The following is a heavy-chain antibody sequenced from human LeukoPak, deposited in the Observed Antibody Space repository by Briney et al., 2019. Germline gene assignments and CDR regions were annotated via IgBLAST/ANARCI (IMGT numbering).Heavy chain of an antibody. CDR2: ISWNSGSL. CDR1: GFTFSSYE. D-gene: IGHD3-3*01. V-gene: IGHV3-9*01. J-gene: IGHJ2*01. CDR3: AKVGGGWYLDL. Sequence: GGSLRLSCAASGFTFSSYEMNWVRQAPGKGLEWVSGISWNSGSLGYEDSVKGRFTISRDNAKNSLYLQMNSLRAEDTALYYCAKVGGGWYLDLWGRGTLVTVSS.